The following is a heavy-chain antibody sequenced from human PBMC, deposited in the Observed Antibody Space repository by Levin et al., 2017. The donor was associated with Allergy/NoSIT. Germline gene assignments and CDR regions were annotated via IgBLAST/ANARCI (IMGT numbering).Heavy chain of an antibody. CDR1: GYNFTTYW. Sequence: KPGESLKISCQGSGYNFTTYWIGWARQMPGKGLEWMGIIYSDDSDTRYSPSFQGQVTISADKSISTAYLQWSSLKASDTAMYYCVRCHGYNRYRSLNDAYDIWGQGTMVTVSP. D-gene: IGHD5-24*01. CDR3: VRCHGYNRYRSLNDAYDI. CDR2: IYSDDSDT. V-gene: IGHV5-51*01. J-gene: IGHJ3*02.